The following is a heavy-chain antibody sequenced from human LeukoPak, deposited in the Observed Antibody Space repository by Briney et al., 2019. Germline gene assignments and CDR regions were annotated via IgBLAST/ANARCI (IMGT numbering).Heavy chain of an antibody. CDR3: ARAVYYYDSSGYYYGVYFDY. D-gene: IGHD3-22*01. V-gene: IGHV4-30-2*01. Sequence: SQTLSLTRAVSGGSISSGSSAWSWIRQPPGKGLEWIGYIYLSGTTYRNPSLKSRVTISLDRSKHQFSLNLKSVTAADTAVYFCARAVYYYDSSGYYYGVYFDYWGQGTLVTVSP. J-gene: IGHJ4*02. CDR2: IYLSGTT. CDR1: GGSISSGSSA.